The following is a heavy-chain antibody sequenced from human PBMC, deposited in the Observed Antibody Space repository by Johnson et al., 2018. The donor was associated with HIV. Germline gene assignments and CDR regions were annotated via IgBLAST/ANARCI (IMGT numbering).Heavy chain of an antibody. Sequence: VQLVESGGGLVQPGGSLRLSCAAYGFTFSSYAMTWVRQAPGKGVEWVSAISGSGDSTYYADSVQGRFTISRDNSKNTLYLPMNSLRAEDTAVYYCAKVRDYYDSSGYSDYDAFDIWGQGTMVTVSS. V-gene: IGHV3-23*04. CDR2: ISGSGDST. J-gene: IGHJ3*02. CDR1: GFTFSSYA. D-gene: IGHD3-22*01. CDR3: AKVRDYYDSSGYSDYDAFDI.